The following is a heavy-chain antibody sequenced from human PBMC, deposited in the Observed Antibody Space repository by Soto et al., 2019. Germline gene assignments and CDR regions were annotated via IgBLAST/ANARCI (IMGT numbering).Heavy chain of an antibody. V-gene: IGHV4-30-4*01. CDR2: IYHSGST. CDR1: GGSISSGDYY. D-gene: IGHD7-27*01. CDR3: ARDTGLAPTVWGY. J-gene: IGHJ4*03. Sequence: QVQLQESGPGLVKPSQTLSLTCTVSGGSISSGDYYWSWIRQPPGKGLEWIGYIYHSGSTHYNPSLRGRLTISIDTSKNQFSLRLISVTAADTALYYCARDTGLAPTVWGYWGHGTQVTVSS.